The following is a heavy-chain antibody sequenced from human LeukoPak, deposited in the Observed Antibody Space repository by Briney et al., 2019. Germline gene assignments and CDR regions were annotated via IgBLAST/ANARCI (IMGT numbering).Heavy chain of an antibody. CDR3: ARDLAQQPGGNFNYYYYMDV. V-gene: IGHV3-30*02. J-gene: IGHJ6*03. Sequence: GGSLRLSCAASGFTFSPYSMSWVRQAPGKGLEWVSFVRHDGSNKYYAGSVKGRFTISRDNSKNTLYLQMNSLRAEDTAVYYCARDLAQQPGGNFNYYYYMDVWGKGTTVTVSS. CDR2: VRHDGSNK. CDR1: GFTFSPYS. D-gene: IGHD6-13*01.